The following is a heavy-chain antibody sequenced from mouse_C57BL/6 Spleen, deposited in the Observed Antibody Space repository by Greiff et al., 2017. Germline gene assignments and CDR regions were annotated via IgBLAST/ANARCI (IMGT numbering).Heavy chain of an antibody. Sequence: QVTLKVSGPGILQSSQTLSLTCSFSGFSLSTSGMGVSWIRQPAGKGLAWLAHIDWVADKRNNPSLKGRLTISKDTSRNQVLLKITSVYTSATATYDCARSLIYYGNYNLYFDVWGTGTTVTVSS. CDR3: ARSLIYYGNYNLYFDV. V-gene: IGHV8-12*01. CDR2: IDWVADK. J-gene: IGHJ1*03. CDR1: GFSLSTSGMG. D-gene: IGHD2-1*01.